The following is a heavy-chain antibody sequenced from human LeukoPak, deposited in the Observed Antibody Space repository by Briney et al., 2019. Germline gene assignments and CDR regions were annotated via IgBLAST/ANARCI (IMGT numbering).Heavy chain of an antibody. CDR2: ISYDGSNK. CDR3: ARVQAAAIGYYYYGMDV. D-gene: IGHD2-2*02. J-gene: IGHJ6*02. V-gene: IGHV3-30*04. CDR1: GFTFSSYA. Sequence: GGSLRLSCAASGFTFSSYAMHWVRQAPGKGLEWVADISYDGSNKYYADSVKGRFTISRDNSKNTLYLQMNSLRAEDTAVYYCARVQAAAIGYYYYGMDVWGQGTTVTVSS.